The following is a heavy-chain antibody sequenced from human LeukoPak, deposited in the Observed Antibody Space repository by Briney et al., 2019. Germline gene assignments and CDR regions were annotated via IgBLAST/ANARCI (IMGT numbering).Heavy chain of an antibody. Sequence: SETLSLTCAVSDGSITSYYWNWIRQPPGKGLEWIGYIHHTGKNWYNPPLQSRVTLSVDTSKSEFSLQLNSVTPEDTAVYYCARGEWELLSHYWYFDLWGRGTLVTVSS. CDR3: ARGEWELLSHYWYFDL. J-gene: IGHJ2*01. D-gene: IGHD1-26*01. CDR2: IHHTGKN. CDR1: DGSITSYY. V-gene: IGHV4-59*04.